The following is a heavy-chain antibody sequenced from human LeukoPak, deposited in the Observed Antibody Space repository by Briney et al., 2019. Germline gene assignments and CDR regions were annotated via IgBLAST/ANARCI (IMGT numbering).Heavy chain of an antibody. CDR1: GFTFSDYY. CDR3: ARRTGITMVRGVIIRGPDYYMDV. CDR2: ISSSGSTI. J-gene: IGHJ6*03. D-gene: IGHD3-10*01. V-gene: IGHV3-11*04. Sequence: GGSLRLPCAASGFTFSDYYMSWIRQAPGKGLEWVSYISSSGSTIYYADSVKGRFTISRDNAKNSLYLQMNSLRAEDTAVYYCARRTGITMVRGVIIRGPDYYMDVWGKGTTVTVSS.